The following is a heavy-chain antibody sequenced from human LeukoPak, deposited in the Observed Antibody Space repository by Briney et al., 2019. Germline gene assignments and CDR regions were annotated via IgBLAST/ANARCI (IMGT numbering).Heavy chain of an antibody. CDR1: GGSINNYY. CDR2: IYYTGST. J-gene: IGHJ3*02. Sequence: SETLSLTCTVSGGSINNYYWSWVRQPPGKGLEWIGYIYYTGSTNYNPSLKSRVAMSVDTSKNQFSLKLDSVTEIDTAMYYCARNQAVAANRGAFDIWGQGTMVTVSS. CDR3: ARNQAVAANRGAFDI. D-gene: IGHD6-19*01. V-gene: IGHV4-59*08.